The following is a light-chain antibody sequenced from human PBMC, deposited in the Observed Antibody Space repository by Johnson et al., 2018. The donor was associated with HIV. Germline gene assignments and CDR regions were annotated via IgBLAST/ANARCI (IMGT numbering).Light chain of an antibody. Sequence: QSVLTQPPSASAAPGQKVTISCSGSSSNIGTNYVSWYQQLPGTAPKLLIYENNKRPSGITDRFSGSKSGTSATLGITGLQTGDEAGYSCGTWDSSLSEGVFGTGTKVTVL. CDR1: SSNIGTNY. V-gene: IGLV1-51*02. CDR2: ENN. CDR3: GTWDSSLSEGV. J-gene: IGLJ1*01.